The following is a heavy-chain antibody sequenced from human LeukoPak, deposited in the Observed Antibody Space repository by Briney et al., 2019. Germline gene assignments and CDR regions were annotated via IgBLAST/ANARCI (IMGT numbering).Heavy chain of an antibody. CDR2: IYYSGST. Sequence: SETLSLTCTVSGGSISSSSYYWGWIRQPPGKGLEWIGSIYYSGSTYYNPSLKSRVTISVDTSKNQFSLKLSSVTAADTAVYYCARLYNYGFYCGQGTLVTVSS. D-gene: IGHD5-18*01. V-gene: IGHV4-39*01. CDR1: GGSISSSSYY. J-gene: IGHJ4*02. CDR3: ARLYNYGFY.